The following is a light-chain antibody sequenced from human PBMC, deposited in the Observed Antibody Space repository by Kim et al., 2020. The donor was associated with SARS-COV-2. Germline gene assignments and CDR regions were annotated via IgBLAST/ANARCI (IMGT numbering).Light chain of an antibody. CDR2: GAS. CDR1: QSVSSN. J-gene: IGKJ4*01. V-gene: IGKV3-15*01. Sequence: SPWERATLSCSASQSVSSNLAWYQQKPGQAPRLLIYGASTRATGIPARFSGSGSGTEFTLTISSLQSEDFAVYYCQQYNNWPPLTFGGGTKVDIK. CDR3: QQYNNWPPLT.